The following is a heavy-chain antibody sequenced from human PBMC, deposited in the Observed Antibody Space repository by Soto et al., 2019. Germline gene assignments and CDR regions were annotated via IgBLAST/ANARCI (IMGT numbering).Heavy chain of an antibody. CDR1: GYTFTSCG. CDR3: ARGGYFDSSNYLAY. V-gene: IGHV1-3*01. CDR2: INPGNGNT. D-gene: IGHD3-22*01. Sequence: GASVKVSCKASGYTFTSCGINWVRQAPGRGLEWMGWINPGNGNTKYSQQFQGRVIIGRDTSASTAYMELSSLRPEDTAVYYCARGGYFDSSNYLAYWGLGTLVTVSS. J-gene: IGHJ4*02.